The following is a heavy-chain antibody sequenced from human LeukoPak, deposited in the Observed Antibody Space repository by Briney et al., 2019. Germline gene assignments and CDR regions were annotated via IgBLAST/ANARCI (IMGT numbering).Heavy chain of an antibody. Sequence: GGSLRLSCAASGFTFSNYWLTWVRQAPGKGLEWVANIKQDGSKFSYVDSVKGRFTISRDNAKNSLYLQMNSLRAEDTALYYCAKGLTYYYDSSGYLFDYWGQGTLVTVSS. CDR2: IKQDGSKF. D-gene: IGHD3-22*01. CDR3: AKGLTYYYDSSGYLFDY. J-gene: IGHJ4*02. V-gene: IGHV3-7*03. CDR1: GFTFSNYW.